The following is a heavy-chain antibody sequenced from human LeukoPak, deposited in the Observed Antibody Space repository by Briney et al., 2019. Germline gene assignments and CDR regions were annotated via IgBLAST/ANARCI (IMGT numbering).Heavy chain of an antibody. CDR1: GXTFSSNW. D-gene: IGHD3-3*01. J-gene: IGHJ4*02. CDR3: SSLGVLNY. Sequence: GGSLRLSCAASGXTFSSNWMHWVRQAPGKGLVWVSRIRSDGSSTNYADSVKGRFTISRDNAKNTLYLQMNSLGVEDTAVYYCSSLGVLNYWGQGTLVTVSS. V-gene: IGHV3-74*01. CDR2: IRSDGSST.